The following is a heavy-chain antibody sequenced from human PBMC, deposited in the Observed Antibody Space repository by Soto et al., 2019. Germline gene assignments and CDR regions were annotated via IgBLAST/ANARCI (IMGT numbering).Heavy chain of an antibody. CDR3: ARVLANDGFDI. V-gene: IGHV4-4*02. J-gene: IGHJ3*02. CDR1: GGSISSSNW. D-gene: IGHD3-3*02. Sequence: QVQLQESGPGLVKPSGTLSLTCAVSGGSISSSNWWSWVRQPPGKGLERIGEIYHTGSTNYNPSPKSRATISVDKSQNQFSLKLSSVTAADTTAVYYFARVLANDGFDIWGQGTMVTVSS. CDR2: IYHTGST.